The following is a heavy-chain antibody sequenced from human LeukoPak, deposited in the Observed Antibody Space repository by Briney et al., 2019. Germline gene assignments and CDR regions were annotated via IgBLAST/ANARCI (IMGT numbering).Heavy chain of an antibody. CDR2: ISSSSDYI. J-gene: IGHJ3*02. CDR1: GFTFSSES. D-gene: IGHD4-17*01. V-gene: IGHV3-21*01. CDR3: ARDPGDYVGNDAFDI. Sequence: AGGSLRLSCAASGFTFSSESMNWVRQAPGKGLEWVSSISSSSDYIYYADSVKGRFTISRDNAKNSLSLQMNSLRAEDTAVYYCARDPGDYVGNDAFDIWGQGTMVTVSS.